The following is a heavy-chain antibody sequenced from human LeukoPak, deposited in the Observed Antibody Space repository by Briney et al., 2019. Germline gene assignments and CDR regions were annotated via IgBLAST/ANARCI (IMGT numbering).Heavy chain of an antibody. CDR2: ISHEETNK. D-gene: IGHD5-12*01. Sequence: QPGGSLRLSCAASGFTVSNNYMTWVRQAPGKGREWVAVISHEETNKYYGDSVKGRFTISRDISTNTLFLQMNSLRPDDTAMYYCAKDGGPIVRFLISGPDFWGQGTRVTVSS. CDR1: GFTVSNNY. CDR3: AKDGGPIVRFLISGPDF. V-gene: IGHV3-30*18. J-gene: IGHJ4*02.